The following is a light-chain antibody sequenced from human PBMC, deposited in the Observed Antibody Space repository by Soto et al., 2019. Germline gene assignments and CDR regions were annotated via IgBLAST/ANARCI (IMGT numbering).Light chain of an antibody. J-gene: IGKJ5*01. CDR2: GAS. V-gene: IGKV3-20*01. CDR1: QSVSSSY. Sequence: EIVSTQSPGTLSLSPGETATLSCRASQSVSSSYLARYRQKPGQAPRLLIYGASNSATGIPDRFTGSGSGSDVSHTISRLEPEDFAVYYDQVYGSSPPFTVSQGIRLVIK. CDR3: QVYGSSPPFT.